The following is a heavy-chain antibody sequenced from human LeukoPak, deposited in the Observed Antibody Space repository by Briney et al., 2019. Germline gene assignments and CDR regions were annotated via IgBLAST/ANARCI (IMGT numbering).Heavy chain of an antibody. CDR3: AKLSDY. D-gene: IGHD2/OR15-2a*01. Sequence: GGSLRLSCAASGFTFSSSSISWVRQAPGKGLEWVSTISISGGTTYYADSVKGRFTISRDNSKNTLYLQMNSLRAEDTAVYYCAKLSDYWGQGTLVTVSS. V-gene: IGHV3-23*01. J-gene: IGHJ4*02. CDR1: GFTFSSSS. CDR2: ISISGGTT.